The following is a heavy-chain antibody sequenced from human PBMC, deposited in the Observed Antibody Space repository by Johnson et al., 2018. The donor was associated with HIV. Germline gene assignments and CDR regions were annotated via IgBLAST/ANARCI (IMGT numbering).Heavy chain of an antibody. CDR1: GFTISNAW. CDR3: ARVMGATQVMGAFEI. J-gene: IGHJ3*02. Sequence: VQLVESGGGLVKPGGSLRLSCAASGFTISNAWMSWVRQAPGKGLEWVGRIKSKTDGGTTDYAAPVKGRFTISRDDSKNTRYLQMNSLRAEETAVDYCARVMGATQVMGAFEIWGQGTMVTVSS. V-gene: IGHV3-15*01. CDR2: IKSKTDGGTT. D-gene: IGHD1-26*01.